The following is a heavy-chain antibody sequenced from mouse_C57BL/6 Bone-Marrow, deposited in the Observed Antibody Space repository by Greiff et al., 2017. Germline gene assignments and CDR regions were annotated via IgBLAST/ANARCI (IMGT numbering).Heavy chain of an antibody. V-gene: IGHV1-69*01. CDR3: ARGVSACCSNPYAMDY. D-gene: IGHD1-1*01. Sequence: QVQLQQPGAELVMPGASVKLSCKASGYTFTSYWMNWVKQRPGQGLEWIGEIDPSDSYTNYNQKFKGKSTLTVDKSSSPAYMQLSSLTSEDSAFYYFARGVSACCSNPYAMDYWGQGTSVTVSS. CDR2: IDPSDSYT. J-gene: IGHJ4*01. CDR1: GYTFTSYW.